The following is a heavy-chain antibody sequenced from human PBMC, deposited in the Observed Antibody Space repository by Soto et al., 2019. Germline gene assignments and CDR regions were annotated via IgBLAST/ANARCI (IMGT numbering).Heavy chain of an antibody. Sequence: GESLKISCEASGYSFSNYWITWVRQMPGKGLEWVGTIDPSDSYTNYSPSFQGHVTLSADKSISTAYLQWSSLKASDTAIYYCARHYYGSATYYDYWGQGTLVTVSS. CDR3: ARHYYGSATYYDY. V-gene: IGHV5-10-1*01. CDR2: IDPSDSYT. J-gene: IGHJ4*02. CDR1: GYSFSNYW. D-gene: IGHD3-10*01.